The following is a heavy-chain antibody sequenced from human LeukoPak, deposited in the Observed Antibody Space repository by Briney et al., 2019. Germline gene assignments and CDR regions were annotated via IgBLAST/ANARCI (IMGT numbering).Heavy chain of an antibody. CDR1: GGSISSGSYY. D-gene: IGHD3-22*01. J-gene: IGHJ2*01. CDR2: IYTSGST. Sequence: SETLSLTCTVSGGSISSGSYYWSWIRQPAGKGLEWIGRIYTSGSTNYNPSLKSRVTISVDTSKNQFSLKLSSVTAADTAVYYCARVCSSGYYFFSSRRPLGCFDLWGRGTLVTVSS. CDR3: ARVCSSGYYFFSSRRPLGCFDL. V-gene: IGHV4-61*02.